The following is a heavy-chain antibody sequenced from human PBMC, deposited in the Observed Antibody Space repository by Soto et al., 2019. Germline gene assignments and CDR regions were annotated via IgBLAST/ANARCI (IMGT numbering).Heavy chain of an antibody. CDR2: IYYSGDT. J-gene: IGHJ4*02. D-gene: IGHD3-3*01. CDR3: VRSVILSGGSYKGLIRLHYFDT. Sequence: PSETLSLTCTVSGGSIISGDYYWSWIRQPPGKGLEWIGYIYYSGDTSYNPSLKSRVTISIDTSKNQFSLKLSSVTAADTAFYYCVRSVILSGGSYKGLIRLHYFDTWGPGTLVTV. V-gene: IGHV4-30-4*08. CDR1: GGSIISGDYY.